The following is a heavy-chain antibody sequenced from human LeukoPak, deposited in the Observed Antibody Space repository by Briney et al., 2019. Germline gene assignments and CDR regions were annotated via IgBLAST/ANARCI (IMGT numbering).Heavy chain of an antibody. V-gene: IGHV4-59*08. CDR2: IHYSGST. CDR1: GGSRSDYY. J-gene: IGHJ4*02. Sequence: WETLSLTCTLSGGSRSDYYWSWVRQPPGKGLQWIGHIHYSGSTNYNPSIRCGASISLDQANHQVFLKLSSVTAADTALYYCARRANGSYPDYFDFWGRGTLVTVSS. D-gene: IGHD1-26*01. CDR3: ARRANGSYPDYFDF.